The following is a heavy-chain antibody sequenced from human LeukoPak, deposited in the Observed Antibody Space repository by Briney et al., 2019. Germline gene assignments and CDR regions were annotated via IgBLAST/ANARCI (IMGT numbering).Heavy chain of an antibody. J-gene: IGHJ3*02. V-gene: IGHV4-59*01. CDR2: IYSSGST. Sequence: SETLSLTCTVSGGSISRYHWSWIRQPPGKGLGCIGYIYSSGSTNYNPSLKSRVTISVDTSKNQFSLKLSSVTAADTAVYYCARARNYYDSSGFYYEGDAFDIWGQGTMVTVSS. CDR1: GGSISRYH. D-gene: IGHD3-22*01. CDR3: ARARNYYDSSGFYYEGDAFDI.